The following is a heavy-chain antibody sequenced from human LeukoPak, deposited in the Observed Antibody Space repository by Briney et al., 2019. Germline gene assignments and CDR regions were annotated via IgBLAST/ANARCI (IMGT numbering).Heavy chain of an antibody. Sequence: SVKVSCKASGGTFSSYAISWVRQAPGQGLEWMGRIIPILGIANYAQKFQGRVTITAGKSTSTAYMELSSLRSEDTAVYYCAIPTSSRDGYNLVYWGQGTLVTVSS. V-gene: IGHV1-69*04. CDR3: AIPTSSRDGYNLVY. CDR2: IIPILGIA. CDR1: GGTFSSYA. J-gene: IGHJ4*02. D-gene: IGHD5-24*01.